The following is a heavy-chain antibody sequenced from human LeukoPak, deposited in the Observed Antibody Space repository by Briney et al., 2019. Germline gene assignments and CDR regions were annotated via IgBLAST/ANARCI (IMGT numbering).Heavy chain of an antibody. CDR2: IGPTGSDR. V-gene: IGHV3-21*06. CDR3: ATETNGRHYDY. J-gene: IGHJ4*02. Sequence: PGGSLRLSCTASGLTFSTSRFNWVRQAPGKGLEWVASIGPTGSDRYHADSIKGRFTNSRDNANNFLYLQMNSLRAEDTAVYYCATETNGRHYDYWGQGTLLTVSS. D-gene: IGHD1-14*01. CDR1: GLTFSTSR.